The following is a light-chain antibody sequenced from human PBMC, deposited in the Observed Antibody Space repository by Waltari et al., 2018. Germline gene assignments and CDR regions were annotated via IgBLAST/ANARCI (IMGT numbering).Light chain of an antibody. CDR3: QHYERLPVT. J-gene: IGKJ1*01. V-gene: IGKV3-20*01. CDR1: QSISQY. Sequence: EIVLPQSPSTLSLFPGERATLSCRASQSISQYLAWYQQKPGQAPRLLIYHASSRAAGIPDRFSGSGSGTDFSLSISRLEPEDFAVYYCQHYERLPVTFGQGTKVEIK. CDR2: HAS.